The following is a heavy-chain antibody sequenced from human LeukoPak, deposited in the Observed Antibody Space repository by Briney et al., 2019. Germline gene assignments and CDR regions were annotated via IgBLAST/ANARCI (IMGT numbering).Heavy chain of an antibody. CDR2: IYYSGSS. V-gene: IGHV4-59*01. D-gene: IGHD2-15*01. CDR3: ARVQGPAGGACDDGSCNSDYFDL. CDR1: GDSISSYY. J-gene: IGHJ4*02. Sequence: PSETLSLTCSVSGDSISSYYGSWIRQPPGEGLEWIGDIYYSGSSKYNPSLKSRVTISVDKSKNEFSLKLSSVNAADTAEYYCARVQGPAGGACDDGSCNSDYFDLWGQRTLVTVSS.